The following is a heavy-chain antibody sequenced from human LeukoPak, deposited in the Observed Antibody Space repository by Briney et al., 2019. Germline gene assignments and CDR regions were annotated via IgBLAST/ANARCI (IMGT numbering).Heavy chain of an antibody. J-gene: IGHJ6*02. D-gene: IGHD2-21*02. CDR3: ARLVVVTYNYYYGMDV. V-gene: IGHV4-59*08. Sequence: PSETPSLTCTVSGGSISSYYWSWIRQPPGKGLEWIGYIYYSGSTNYNPSLKSRVTISVDTSKNQFSLKLSSVTAADTAVYYCARLVVVTYNYYYGMDVWGQGTTVTVSS. CDR2: IYYSGST. CDR1: GGSISSYY.